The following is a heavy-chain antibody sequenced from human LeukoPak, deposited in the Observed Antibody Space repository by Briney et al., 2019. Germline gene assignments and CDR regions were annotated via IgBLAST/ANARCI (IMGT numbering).Heavy chain of an antibody. J-gene: IGHJ4*02. Sequence: PGGSLRLSCAASGFTFSSYGMHWVRQAPGKGLEWVANNKEDGTDKYYVDSVKGRFTISRDNTKNSLSLQLNSLRAEDTAVYYCVRDRGWFHFDLWGQGTLVTVSS. CDR3: VRDRGWFHFDL. D-gene: IGHD3-10*01. V-gene: IGHV3-7*01. CDR1: GFTFSSYG. CDR2: NKEDGTDK.